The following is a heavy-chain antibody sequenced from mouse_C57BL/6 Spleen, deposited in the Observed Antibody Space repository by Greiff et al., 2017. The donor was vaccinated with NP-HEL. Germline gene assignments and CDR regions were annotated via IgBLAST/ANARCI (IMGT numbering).Heavy chain of an antibody. Sequence: VQLQQPGAELVKPGASVKLSCKASGYTFTSYWMQWVKQRPGQGLEWIGEIDTSDSYTNYNQKFKGKATLTVDTSTSTAYMQLSSLTSEYSAVYYCARPIYYDYGDYAMDYWGQGTSVTVSS. CDR3: ARPIYYDYGDYAMDY. CDR2: IDTSDSYT. J-gene: IGHJ4*01. V-gene: IGHV1-50*01. D-gene: IGHD2-4*01. CDR1: GYTFTSYW.